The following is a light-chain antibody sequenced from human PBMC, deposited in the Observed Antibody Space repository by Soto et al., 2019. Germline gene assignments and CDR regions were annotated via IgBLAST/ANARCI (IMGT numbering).Light chain of an antibody. CDR3: QQYGYSPIT. Sequence: EIVMTQSPATLSVSPGERATLSCSASQSVSSNLAWYQQKPGQAPRLLIYDVSIRATGVPARFSGTGSETDFTLTISGLQSEDFAVYYCQQYGYSPITFGQGTRLEIK. J-gene: IGKJ5*01. CDR2: DVS. V-gene: IGKV3-15*01. CDR1: QSVSSN.